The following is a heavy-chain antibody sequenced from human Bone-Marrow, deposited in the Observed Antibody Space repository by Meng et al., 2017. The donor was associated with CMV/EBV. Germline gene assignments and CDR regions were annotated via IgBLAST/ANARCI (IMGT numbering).Heavy chain of an antibody. Sequence: GGSLRLSCAASGFTFSDYYMSWIRQAPGKGLEWVSYISSSGSTIYYADSVKGRFTISRDNAKNSLYLQMNSLRAENTAVDYCARDCDFWSGYYYYYGMDVWGQGTTVTVSS. CDR2: ISSSGSTI. J-gene: IGHJ6*02. CDR1: GFTFSDYY. D-gene: IGHD3-3*01. V-gene: IGHV3-11*04. CDR3: ARDCDFWSGYYYYYGMDV.